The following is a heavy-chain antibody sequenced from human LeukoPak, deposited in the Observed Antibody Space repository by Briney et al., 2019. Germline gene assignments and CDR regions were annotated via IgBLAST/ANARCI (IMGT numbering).Heavy chain of an antibody. CDR3: ARDAGYGDYLSFQH. D-gene: IGHD4-17*01. V-gene: IGHV3-21*01. Sequence: GGSLRLSCAASGFTFSSYSMNWVRQAPGKGLEWVSSISSSSSYIYYADSVKGRFTISRDNVKNSLYLQMNSLRAEDTAVYYCARDAGYGDYLSFQHWGQGTLVTVSS. CDR1: GFTFSSYS. J-gene: IGHJ1*01. CDR2: ISSSSSYI.